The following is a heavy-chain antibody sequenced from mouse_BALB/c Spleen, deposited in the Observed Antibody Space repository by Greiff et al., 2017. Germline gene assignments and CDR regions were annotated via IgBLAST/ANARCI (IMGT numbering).Heavy chain of an antibody. J-gene: IGHJ1*01. CDR3: ARGGYDGYDWYFDV. Sequence: VQLQQSGAELVKPGASVKLSCTASGFNIKDTYMHWVKQRPEQGLEWIGRIDPANGNTKYDPKFQGKATITADTSSNTAYLQLSSLTSEDTAVYYCARGGYDGYDWYFDVWGAGTTVTVSS. D-gene: IGHD2-3*01. CDR2: IDPANGNT. CDR1: GFNIKDTY. V-gene: IGHV14-3*02.